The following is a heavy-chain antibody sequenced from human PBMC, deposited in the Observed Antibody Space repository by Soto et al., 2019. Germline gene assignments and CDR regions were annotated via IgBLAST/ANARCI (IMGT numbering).Heavy chain of an antibody. CDR1: GFSLSTSGVG. J-gene: IGHJ4*02. V-gene: IGHV2-5*02. D-gene: IGHD2-15*01. CDR2: IYWDDDK. Sequence: GSGPTLVNPTQTLTLTCTFSGFSLSTSGVGVGWIRQPPGKALEWLALIYWDDDKRYSPSLKSRLTITKDTSKNQVVLTMTNMDPVDTATYYCAHGLGYCSGGSCYYFDYWGQGTLVTVSS. CDR3: AHGLGYCSGGSCYYFDY.